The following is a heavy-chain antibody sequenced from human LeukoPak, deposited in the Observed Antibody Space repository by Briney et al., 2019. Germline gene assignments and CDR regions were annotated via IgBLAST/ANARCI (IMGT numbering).Heavy chain of an antibody. D-gene: IGHD7-27*01. V-gene: IGHV3-30*04. CDR3: ARGGLNWGRNMWFDP. CDR2: ISNDGSKK. Sequence: GGSLRLSWAASGFTFHNYAMYWVRQAPDKGLEWVTVISNDGSKKYYIGPVKGRFTISRDNSEHTLYLQMNSLRADDTAVSYCARGGLNWGRNMWFDPWGQGTLVTVSS. CDR1: GFTFHNYA. J-gene: IGHJ5*02.